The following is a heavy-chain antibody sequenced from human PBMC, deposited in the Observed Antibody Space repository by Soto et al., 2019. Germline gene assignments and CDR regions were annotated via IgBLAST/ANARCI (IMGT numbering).Heavy chain of an antibody. CDR2: ISYDGSNK. D-gene: IGHD6-13*01. CDR1: GVPFSSYV. CDR3: AKDRWGSSWYSEYYYGMDG. Sequence: SLSLSWAASGVPFSSYVVHLVRPAAGKGLEWVAVISYDGSNKYYADSVKGRFTISRDNSKNTLYLQMNSLRAEDTAVYYCAKDRWGSSWYSEYYYGMDGWGQGTTVNVS. J-gene: IGHJ6*02. V-gene: IGHV3-30*18.